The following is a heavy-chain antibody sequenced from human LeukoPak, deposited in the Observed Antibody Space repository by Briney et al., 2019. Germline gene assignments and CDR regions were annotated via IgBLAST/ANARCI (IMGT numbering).Heavy chain of an antibody. CDR1: GYTFTSYD. CDR3: ARVRGSSGYYY. V-gene: IGHV1-8*03. D-gene: IGHD3-22*01. J-gene: IGHJ4*02. Sequence: ASVKVSCKASGYTFTSYDINWVRQATGQGLEWMGRMNPNSGNTGYAQKFQGRVTITRNTSISTAYMELSSLRSEDTAVYYCARVRGSSGYYYWGQGTLVTVSS. CDR2: MNPNSGNT.